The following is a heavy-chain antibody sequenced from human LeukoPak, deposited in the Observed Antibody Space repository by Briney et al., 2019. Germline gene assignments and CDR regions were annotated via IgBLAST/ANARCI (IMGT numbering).Heavy chain of an antibody. J-gene: IGHJ3*02. D-gene: IGHD3-3*01. Sequence: GSLRLSCAASGFTFSSYSMNWVRQAPGKGLEWVSSISSSSSYIYYADSVKGRFTISRDNAKNSLYLQMNSLRAEDTAVYYCARDRYDSGDAFDIWGQGTMVTVSS. CDR1: GFTFSSYS. V-gene: IGHV3-21*01. CDR3: ARDRYDSGDAFDI. CDR2: ISSSSSYI.